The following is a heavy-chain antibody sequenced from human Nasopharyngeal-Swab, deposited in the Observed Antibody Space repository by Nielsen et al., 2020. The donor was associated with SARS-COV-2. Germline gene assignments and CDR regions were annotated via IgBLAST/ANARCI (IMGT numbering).Heavy chain of an antibody. CDR3: ARHSSGYSYGWGVDY. Sequence: SETPSLTCTVSGGSISSGSYYWSWIRQPPGKGLEWIGYIYYSGSTNYNPSLKSRVTISVDTSKNQFSLKLSSVTAADTAVYYCARHSSGYSYGWGVDYWGQGTLVTVSS. D-gene: IGHD5-18*01. J-gene: IGHJ4*02. CDR1: GGSISSGSYY. V-gene: IGHV4-61*01. CDR2: IYYSGST.